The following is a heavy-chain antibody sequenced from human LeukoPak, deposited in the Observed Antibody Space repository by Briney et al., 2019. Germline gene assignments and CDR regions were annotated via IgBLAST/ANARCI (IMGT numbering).Heavy chain of an antibody. CDR1: GFTFSSYS. CDR2: ISTSSSYI. CDR3: ARVSGTFGELY. V-gene: IGHV3-21*01. D-gene: IGHD3-10*01. J-gene: IGHJ4*02. Sequence: GGSLRLSCAASGFTFSSYSMDWVRQAPGKGLEWVSSISTSSSYIYYADSVKGRFTISRDNAKNSLYLQMNSLRAEDTAVYYCARVSGTFGELYWGQGTLVTVSS.